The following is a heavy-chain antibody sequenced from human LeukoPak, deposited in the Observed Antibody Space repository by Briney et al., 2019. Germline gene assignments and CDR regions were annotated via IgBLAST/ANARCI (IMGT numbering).Heavy chain of an antibody. J-gene: IGHJ6*02. CDR1: GYTFTGYY. CDR2: INPNSGGT. CDR3: ARAPLWFGEEYYYYGTDV. D-gene: IGHD3-10*01. V-gene: IGHV1-2*04. Sequence: ASVKVSCKASGYTFTGYYMHWVRQAPGQGLEWMGWINPNSGGTNYAQKFQGWVTMTRDTSISTAYMELSRLRSDDTAVYYCARAPLWFGEEYYYYGTDVWGQGTTVTVSS.